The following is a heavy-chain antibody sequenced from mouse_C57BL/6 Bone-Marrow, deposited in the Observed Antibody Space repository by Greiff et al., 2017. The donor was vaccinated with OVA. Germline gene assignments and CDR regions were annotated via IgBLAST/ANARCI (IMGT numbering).Heavy chain of an antibody. CDR2: ISNGGGST. CDR1: GFTFSDYY. CDR3: ARLSYFDV. V-gene: IGHV5-12*01. Sequence: EVKLVESGGGLVQPGGSLKLSCAASGFTFSDYYMYWVRQTPEKRLEWVAYISNGGGSTYYPDTVKGRFTISRDNAKNTLYLQMSRLKSEDTAMYYCARLSYFDVWGTGTTVTVSS. J-gene: IGHJ1*03.